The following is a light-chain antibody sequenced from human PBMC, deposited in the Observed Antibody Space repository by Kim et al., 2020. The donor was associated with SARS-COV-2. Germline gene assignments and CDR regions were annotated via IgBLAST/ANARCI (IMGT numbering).Light chain of an antibody. CDR1: QSISSSY. CDR3: QQYGSSPWT. J-gene: IGKJ1*01. V-gene: IGKV3-20*01. Sequence: EIVLTQSPGTLSLSPGERATLSCRASQSISSSYLGWYQQKPGQAPRLLIYGPSSRATGIPDRFSSSGSGTDFTLTISRLEPEDFAVYYGQQYGSSPWTFGQGTKVDIK. CDR2: GPS.